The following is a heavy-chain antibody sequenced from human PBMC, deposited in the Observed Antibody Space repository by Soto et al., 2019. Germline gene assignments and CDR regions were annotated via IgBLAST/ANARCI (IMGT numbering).Heavy chain of an antibody. CDR3: TTGIYYDILTGYHNVAY. Sequence: VGSLRLSCVASGFNLSHPWMAWVRQAAGKGLEWVGRIKSKTDGGTADYAAPVKGRATISGDDSKNTVYLQMNSLKTEDTAVYYCTTGIYYDILTGYHNVAYWGQGALVTVSS. CDR1: GFNLSHPW. CDR2: IKSKTDGGTA. D-gene: IGHD3-9*01. J-gene: IGHJ4*02. V-gene: IGHV3-15*01.